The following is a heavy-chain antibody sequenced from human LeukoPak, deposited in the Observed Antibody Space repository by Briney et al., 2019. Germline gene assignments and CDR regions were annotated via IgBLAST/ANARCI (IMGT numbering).Heavy chain of an antibody. V-gene: IGHV3-23*01. J-gene: IGHJ4*02. D-gene: IGHD3-22*01. CDR1: GFTFSSYA. Sequence: GGSLRLSCAASGFTFSSYAMSWVRQAPGKGLEWVSAISGSGGSTYYADSVKGRFTISRDNSKNTLYLQMNSLRAEDTAVYYCAKDREVGPSGYYTDYFDYWGQGTLVTVSS. CDR3: AKDREVGPSGYYTDYFDY. CDR2: ISGSGGST.